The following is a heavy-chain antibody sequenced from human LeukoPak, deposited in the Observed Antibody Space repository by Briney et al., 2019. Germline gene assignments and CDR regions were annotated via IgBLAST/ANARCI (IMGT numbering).Heavy chain of an antibody. CDR1: GYMFTDYY. V-gene: IGHV1-69*13. Sequence: ASVKVSCKASGYMFTDYYMHWVRQAPGQGLEWMGGIIPIFGTANYAQKFQGRVTITADESTSTAYMELSSLRSEDTAVYYCARGFYGDYQLPTFDYWGQGTLVTVSS. CDR3: ARGFYGDYQLPTFDY. D-gene: IGHD4-17*01. J-gene: IGHJ4*02. CDR2: IIPIFGTA.